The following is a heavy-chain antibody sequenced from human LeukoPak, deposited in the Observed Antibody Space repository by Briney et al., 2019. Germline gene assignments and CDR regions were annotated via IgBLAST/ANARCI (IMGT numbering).Heavy chain of an antibody. V-gene: IGHV1-24*01. D-gene: IGHD1-20*01. Sequence: GASVKVSCKASGNTFTSYAITWVRQAPGQGLEWMGGFDPEDAETIYAQKFQGRVTMTEDTSTDTAYMDLSSLRSEDTAVYYCATASHELTATTSDAFDIWGQGTMVTVPS. CDR3: ATASHELTATTSDAFDI. CDR1: GNTFTSYA. CDR2: FDPEDAET. J-gene: IGHJ3*02.